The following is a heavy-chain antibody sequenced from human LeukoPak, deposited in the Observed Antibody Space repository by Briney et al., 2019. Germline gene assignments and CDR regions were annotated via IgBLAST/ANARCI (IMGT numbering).Heavy chain of an antibody. D-gene: IGHD4-23*01. J-gene: IGHJ5*02. CDR2: IRSSGSTI. CDR3: ARYPDSGGPGGRFDP. V-gene: IGHV3-11*01. Sequence: GSPRLSCAAPGFTFSNYNTSWIRQAPGKGLGWVSYIRSSGSTIHYADSVRGRFTTSTDNTKNSLYLQIRSVRDPDTGVYNCARYPDSGGPGGRFDPWGQGTLVTVSS. CDR1: GFTFSNYN.